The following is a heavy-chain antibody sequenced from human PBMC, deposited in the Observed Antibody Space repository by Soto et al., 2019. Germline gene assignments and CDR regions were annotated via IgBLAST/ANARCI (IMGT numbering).Heavy chain of an antibody. D-gene: IGHD3-10*01. J-gene: IGHJ4*02. CDR1: GFTFSDQP. CDR3: ARGKRPYYNGIKYYWTDDY. V-gene: IGHV3-23*01. CDR2: IRESGASS. Sequence: EVQLLESGGGLVQPGGSLRLSCAASGFTFSDQPMSWLRQAPGKGLGWVSSIRESGASSYYADSVKGRFTTSRDNSRNTLYLQMNSLRAEDTAVYYCARGKRPYYNGIKYYWTDDYWGQGTLVTVSS.